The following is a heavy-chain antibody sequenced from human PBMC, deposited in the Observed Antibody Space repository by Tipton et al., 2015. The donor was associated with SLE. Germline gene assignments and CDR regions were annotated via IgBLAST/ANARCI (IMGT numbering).Heavy chain of an antibody. Sequence: LRLSCSVSDDSISSSAYYWDWIRQPPGKGLEWIGSIYYTGNTFYSPSLKSRVTILIDTSKKQFSLKMSSVTAADTAVYYCAREVYDFSRWGCFDYWGQGTLVTVSS. J-gene: IGHJ4*02. CDR3: AREVYDFSRWGCFDY. V-gene: IGHV4-39*07. CDR1: DDSISSSAYY. CDR2: IYYTGNT. D-gene: IGHD3/OR15-3a*01.